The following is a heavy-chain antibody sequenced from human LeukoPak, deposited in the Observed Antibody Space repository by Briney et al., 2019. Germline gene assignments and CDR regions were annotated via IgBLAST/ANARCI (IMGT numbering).Heavy chain of an antibody. D-gene: IGHD6-19*01. CDR1: GGSISSGSYY. CDR3: ARTGYSSGWYDYYFDY. Sequence: NASETLSLTCTVSGGSISSGSYYWSWIRQPAGKGLEWIGRIYTSGSTNYNPSLKSRVTISVDTSKNQFSLKLSSVTAADTAVYYCARTGYSSGWYDYYFDYWGQGTLVTVSS. CDR2: IYTSGST. V-gene: IGHV4-61*02. J-gene: IGHJ4*02.